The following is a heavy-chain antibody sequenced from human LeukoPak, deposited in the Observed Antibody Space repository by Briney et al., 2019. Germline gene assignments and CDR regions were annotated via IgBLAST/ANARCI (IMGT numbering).Heavy chain of an antibody. CDR1: GGSISSSNW. D-gene: IGHD2-2*01. J-gene: IGHJ4*02. CDR2: IYHSGST. V-gene: IGHV4-4*02. Sequence: PSETLSLTCAVSGGSISSSNWWSWVRQPPGKGLEWIGEIYHSGSTNYNPSLKSRVTISVDKSKNQFSLKLSSVTAADTAVYYCARLGRVPAATIDYWGQGTLVTVSS. CDR3: ARLGRVPAATIDY.